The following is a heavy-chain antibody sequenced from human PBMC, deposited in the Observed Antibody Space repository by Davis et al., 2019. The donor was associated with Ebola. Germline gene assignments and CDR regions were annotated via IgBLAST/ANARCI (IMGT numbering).Heavy chain of an antibody. CDR2: IVVGSGNT. J-gene: IGHJ5*02. D-gene: IGHD3-3*01. Sequence: SVKVSCKASGFTFTSSAVQWVRQARGQRLEWIGWIVVGSGNTNYAQKFQERVTITRDMSTSTAYMELSSLRSEDTAVYYCATSVYYDFWSGYPNWFDPWGQGTLVTVPS. CDR3: ATSVYYDFWSGYPNWFDP. CDR1: GFTFTSSA. V-gene: IGHV1-58*01.